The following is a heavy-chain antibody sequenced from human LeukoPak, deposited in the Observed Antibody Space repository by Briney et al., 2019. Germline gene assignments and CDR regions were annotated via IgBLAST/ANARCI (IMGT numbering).Heavy chain of an antibody. J-gene: IGHJ3*02. D-gene: IGHD3-16*01. V-gene: IGHV3-33*01. CDR1: GFPFSNYR. Sequence: GGSLRLYWAASGFPFSNYRMHWVRQAPGKGLEGVAVIGYDASNNQSAHSVNGRFTISRNNSKNTMYLQLNTLRAEDTAVYYCARDHEDYSPSAAFDIWGQGTMVTVSS. CDR2: IGYDASNN. CDR3: ARDHEDYSPSAAFDI.